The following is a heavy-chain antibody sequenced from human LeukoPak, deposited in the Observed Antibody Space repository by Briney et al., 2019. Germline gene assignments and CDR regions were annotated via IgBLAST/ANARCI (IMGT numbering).Heavy chain of an antibody. V-gene: IGHV7-4-1*02. D-gene: IGHD3-16*01. J-gene: IGHJ4*02. CDR1: GYTFIRYA. CDR3: ARHDNDDDFDY. Sequence: ASVKISCKASGYTFIRYAINWLRQVPGQGLEWMGWINMYTANPAYAQGFTERFVFSLDTSVSTAYLEISNLKAEDTAVYYCARHDNDDDFDYWGQGTLVTVSS. CDR2: INMYTANP.